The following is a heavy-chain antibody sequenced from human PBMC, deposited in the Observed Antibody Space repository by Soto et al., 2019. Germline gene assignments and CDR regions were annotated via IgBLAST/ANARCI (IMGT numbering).Heavy chain of an antibody. V-gene: IGHV3-33*01. J-gene: IGHJ4*02. CDR1: GFTFSDYA. CDR2: IWYDGSNK. CDR3: ARARYRLAWELTY. D-gene: IGHD1-26*01. Sequence: QVQLVESGGGVVQPGRSLRLSCAASGFTFSDYAMHWVRQAPGKGLEWVAVIWYDGSNKYYADSVKGRFTISRDNSKNTLFLQMNSLRAEDTAVYYCARARYRLAWELTYWGQGTLVTVSS.